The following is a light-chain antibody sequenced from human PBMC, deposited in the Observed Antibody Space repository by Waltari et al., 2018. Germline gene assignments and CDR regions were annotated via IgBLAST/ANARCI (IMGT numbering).Light chain of an antibody. J-gene: IGKJ2*01. CDR2: EIS. CDR3: MQATQFPYT. CDR1: QSLVHRDGNTY. V-gene: IGKV2-24*01. Sequence: DIVMTQTPLSSPVTLGQPASISCRSSQSLVHRDGNTYLSWLQQRPGQPPRLLIYEISNRFSGVPDRFSGSGAGTDFTLKISRVEAEHVGVYYCMQATQFPYTFGQGTKLEIK.